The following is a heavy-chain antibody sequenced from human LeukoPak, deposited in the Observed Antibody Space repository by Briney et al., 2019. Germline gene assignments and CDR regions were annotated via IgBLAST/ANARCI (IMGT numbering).Heavy chain of an antibody. J-gene: IGHJ4*02. CDR3: ARVPLGDPLPDY. V-gene: IGHV1-69*04. Sequence: ASVKVSCKASGGTFSSYAISWVRQAPGQGLEWMGRIIPILGIANYAQKFQGRVTITADKSTSTAYMELSSLRAEDTAVYYCARVPLGDPLPDYWGQGTLVTVSS. CDR1: GGTFSSYA. D-gene: IGHD2-21*02. CDR2: IIPILGIA.